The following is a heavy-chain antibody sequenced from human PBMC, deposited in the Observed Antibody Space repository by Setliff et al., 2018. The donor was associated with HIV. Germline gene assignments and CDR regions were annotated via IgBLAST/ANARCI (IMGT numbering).Heavy chain of an antibody. CDR2: MNPNSGNT. Sequence: ASVKVSCKASGYTFTSYDINWVRQATGQGLEWMGWMNPNSGNTAYAKKFQGRVTMTRSNSISTAYMELSSLRSEDTAVYYCATVVLGWGQKPVTGTTSDYWGQGTLVTVSS. CDR3: ATVVLGWGQKPVTGTTSDY. V-gene: IGHV1-8*02. CDR1: GYTFTSYD. D-gene: IGHD6-19*01. J-gene: IGHJ4*02.